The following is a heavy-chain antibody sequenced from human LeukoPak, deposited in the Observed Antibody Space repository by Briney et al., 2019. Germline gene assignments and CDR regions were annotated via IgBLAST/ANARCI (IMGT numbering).Heavy chain of an antibody. CDR1: SYTFTNYA. Sequence: ASVKVSCKASSYTFTNYAFTWVRQAPGQGLEWMGWISAYNGNTNYAQKLQGRVTMTTDTSTSTAYMELRSLRSDDTAVYYCARGLGSSWYYFDCWGQGTLVTVSS. CDR3: ARGLGSSWYYFDC. V-gene: IGHV1-18*01. CDR2: ISAYNGNT. J-gene: IGHJ4*02. D-gene: IGHD6-13*01.